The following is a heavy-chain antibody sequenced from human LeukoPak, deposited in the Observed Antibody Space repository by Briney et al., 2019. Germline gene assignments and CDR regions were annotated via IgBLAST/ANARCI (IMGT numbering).Heavy chain of an antibody. D-gene: IGHD1-26*01. V-gene: IGHV1-46*01. Sequence: ASVKVSCKASGYTFTSYYMHWVRQAPGQGLEWMGIINPSGGSTSYAQKFQGRVTMTRDTSTSTVYMELSSLRSEDTAVYYCASPPGGMGTTSVLDMGRFDYWGQGTLVTVSS. CDR1: GYTFTSYY. CDR2: INPSGGST. CDR3: ASPPGGMGTTSVLDMGRFDY. J-gene: IGHJ4*02.